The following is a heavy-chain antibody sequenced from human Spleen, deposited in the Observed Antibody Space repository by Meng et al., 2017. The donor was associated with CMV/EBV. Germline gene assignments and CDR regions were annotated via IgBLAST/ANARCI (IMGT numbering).Heavy chain of an antibody. D-gene: IGHD2-21*01. CDR2: IYTTGST. Sequence: SETLSLTCSVSGDSISSRNYYWGWVRQPPGKGLDCIATIYTTGSTYYNPSLKSRLSISVDTSKNQFSLQLNSVTAADTAVYYCASLGGAGGDHYWGQGTLVTVSS. V-gene: IGHV4-39*01. J-gene: IGHJ4*02. CDR3: ASLGGAGGDHY. CDR1: GDSISSRNYY.